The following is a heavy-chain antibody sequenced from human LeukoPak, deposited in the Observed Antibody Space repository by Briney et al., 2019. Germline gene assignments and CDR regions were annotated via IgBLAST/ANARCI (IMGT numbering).Heavy chain of an antibody. V-gene: IGHV4-34*01. CDR1: GGSFSGYY. J-gene: IGHJ4*02. Sequence: SKTLSLTCAVYGGSFSGYYWSWIRQPPGKGLEWIGEINHSGSTNYNPSLKSRVTISVDTSKNQFSLKLSSVTAADTAVYYCARATYSYGYHYFDYWGQGTLVTVSS. CDR2: INHSGST. D-gene: IGHD5-18*01. CDR3: ARATYSYGYHYFDY.